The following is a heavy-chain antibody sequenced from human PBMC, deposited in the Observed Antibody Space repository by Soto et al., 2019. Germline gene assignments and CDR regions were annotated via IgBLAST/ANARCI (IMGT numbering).Heavy chain of an antibody. CDR1: VFSLSDIRLG. Sequence: QVTLKESGPVLVNPAETLTLTCSISVFSLSDIRLGVGWIRQPPAKALDWLAHIFANDETTYSTSLKTQLSISTDSSKSQGDLTMTKLGPEDTGTFYCARVRVSGPYFDLFDNGGHGALVPVSS. CDR2: IFANDET. CDR3: ARVRVSGPYFDLFDN. J-gene: IGHJ4*01. V-gene: IGHV2-26*03. D-gene: IGHD3-9*01.